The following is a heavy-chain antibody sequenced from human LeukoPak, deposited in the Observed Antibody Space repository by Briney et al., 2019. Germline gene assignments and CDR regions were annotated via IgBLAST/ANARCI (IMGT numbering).Heavy chain of an antibody. CDR3: ARDGWNVFFDY. J-gene: IGHJ4*02. CDR1: GFRFRDYW. CDR2: VSGGGGTT. D-gene: IGHD1-1*01. Sequence: AGGSLRLSCAASGFRFRDYWMTWVRQAPGKGLEWVSSVSGGGGTTHHADSVKGRFTISRDNYKSTLYLQMNSLGAGDTAVYYCARDGWNVFFDYWGQGALVSVSS. V-gene: IGHV3-23*01.